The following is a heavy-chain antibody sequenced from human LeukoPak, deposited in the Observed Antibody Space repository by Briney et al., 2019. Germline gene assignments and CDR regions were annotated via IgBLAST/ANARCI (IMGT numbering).Heavy chain of an antibody. V-gene: IGHV3-23*01. J-gene: IGHJ4*02. CDR2: VSGNGAGT. CDR1: RFTFSGYA. D-gene: IGHD6-25*01. Sequence: PGGSLRLSCAASRFTFSGYAMSWVRQAPGKGLEWVSGVSGNGAGTYYADSVKGRFTISRDNSKNMLYLQMNSLRAEDTAVYYCAKTPWYSSGWPIDYWGQGTLVTVSS. CDR3: AKTPWYSSGWPIDY.